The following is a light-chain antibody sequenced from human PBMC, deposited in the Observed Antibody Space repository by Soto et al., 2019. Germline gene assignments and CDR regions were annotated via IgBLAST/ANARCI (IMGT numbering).Light chain of an antibody. J-gene: IGKJ1*01. V-gene: IGKV1-27*01. CDR3: QKYDSAPT. CDR2: SAS. CDR1: RGIGNA. Sequence: DIQMTQSPSSLSASVGDRVTITCRPSRGIGNALAWYQQKPGTVPKLLIHSASTLQSGVPSRSSGSGSGTDFTLTISSLQPEDVASYYCQKYDSAPTFGPGTKVDIK.